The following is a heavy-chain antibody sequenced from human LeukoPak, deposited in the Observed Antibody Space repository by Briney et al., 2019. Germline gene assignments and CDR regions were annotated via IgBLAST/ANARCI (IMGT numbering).Heavy chain of an antibody. J-gene: IGHJ5*02. CDR2: IYYSGST. CDR3: ARHFGITMIVVWFDP. CDR1: GGSISSYY. V-gene: IGHV4-59*05. D-gene: IGHD3-22*01. Sequence: SETLSLTCTVSGGSISSYYWSWIRQPPGKGLEWIGSIYYSGSTYYNPSLKSRVTISVDTSKNQFSLKLSSVTAADTAVYYCARHFGITMIVVWFDPWGQGTLVTVSS.